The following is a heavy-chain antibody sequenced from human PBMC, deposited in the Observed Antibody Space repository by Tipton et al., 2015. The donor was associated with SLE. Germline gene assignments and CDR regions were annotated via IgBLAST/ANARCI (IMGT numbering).Heavy chain of an antibody. CDR3: ARRHWGFGRYFDY. J-gene: IGHJ4*02. CDR1: GFTFSSYS. Sequence: SLRLSCAASGFTFSSYSMNWVRQAPGKGLEWVSYISSSSSTIYYADSVKGRFTISRDNAKNSLYLQMSSLRAEDTAVYYCARRHWGFGRYFDYWGQGTQVTVSS. D-gene: IGHD7-27*01. V-gene: IGHV3-48*01. CDR2: ISSSSSTI.